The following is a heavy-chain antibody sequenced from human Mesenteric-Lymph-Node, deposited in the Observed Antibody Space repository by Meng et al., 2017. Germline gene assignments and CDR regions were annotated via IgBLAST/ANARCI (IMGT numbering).Heavy chain of an antibody. Sequence: GGSLRLSCAASGFTFSSYEMNWVRQAPGKGLEWVANIKQDGSEKYYVDSVKGRFTISRDNAKNTLYLQMNSLRAEDTAVYYCARDLRFGEYIGDYWGQGTLVTGSS. CDR1: GFTFSSYE. D-gene: IGHD3-10*01. J-gene: IGHJ4*02. V-gene: IGHV3-7*01. CDR2: IKQDGSEK. CDR3: ARDLRFGEYIGDY.